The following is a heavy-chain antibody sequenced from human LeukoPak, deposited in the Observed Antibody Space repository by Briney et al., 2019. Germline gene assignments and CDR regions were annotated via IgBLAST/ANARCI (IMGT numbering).Heavy chain of an antibody. CDR2: IYYSGST. CDR1: GGSISSSSYY. D-gene: IGHD3-3*01. J-gene: IGHJ4*02. V-gene: IGHV4-39*02. Sequence: SETLSLTCTVSGGSISSSSYYWGWIRQPPGKGLEWIGSIYYSGSTYYNPSLKSRVTISVDTSKNQFSLKLSSVTAADTAVYYCARDSRPFGVVNILVHWGQGTLVTVSS. CDR3: ARDSRPFGVVNILVH.